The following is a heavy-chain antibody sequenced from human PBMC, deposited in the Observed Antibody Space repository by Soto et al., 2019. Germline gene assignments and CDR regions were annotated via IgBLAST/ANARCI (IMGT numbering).Heavy chain of an antibody. CDR3: AREGLMITFGGVIAQLDY. D-gene: IGHD3-16*02. Sequence: QTLSLTCAISGDSVSSNSAAWNWIRQSPSRGLEWLGRTYYRSKWYNDYAVSVKSRITINPDTSKNQFSLQLNSVTPEDTAVYYCAREGLMITFGGVIAQLDYWGQGTLVTVSS. CDR1: GDSVSSNSAA. V-gene: IGHV6-1*01. CDR2: TYYRSKWYN. J-gene: IGHJ4*02.